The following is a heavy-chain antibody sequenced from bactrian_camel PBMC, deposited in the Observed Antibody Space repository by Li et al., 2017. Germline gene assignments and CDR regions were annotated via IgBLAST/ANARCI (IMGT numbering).Heavy chain of an antibody. J-gene: IGHJ6*01. Sequence: QVQLVESGGGSVQAGGSLRLSCAASGIESSSTCMGWIRQAPGKEREGVAAIDKAGRISYVDSVKGRFTVSKDAAKDTVYLQMNSLKPEDTAMYSCHLAGGRGRACYSALGQGTQVTVS. D-gene: IGHD4*01. CDR3: HLAGGRGRACYSA. CDR1: GIESSSTC. CDR2: IDKAGRI. V-gene: IGHV3S53*01.